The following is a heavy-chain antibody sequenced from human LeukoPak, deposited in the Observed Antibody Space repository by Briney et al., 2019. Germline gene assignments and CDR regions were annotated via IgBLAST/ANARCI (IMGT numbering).Heavy chain of an antibody. CDR2: INPNSGGT. D-gene: IGHD1-26*01. V-gene: IGHV1-2*02. J-gene: IGHJ4*02. Sequence: GASVTVSCKASGYTFTGYYMHWVRQAPGQGLEWMGWINPNSGGTNYAQKFQGRVTMTRDTSISTAYMELSRLRSDDTAVYYCARDPSYSGSYFDYWGQGTLVTVSS. CDR1: GYTFTGYY. CDR3: ARDPSYSGSYFDY.